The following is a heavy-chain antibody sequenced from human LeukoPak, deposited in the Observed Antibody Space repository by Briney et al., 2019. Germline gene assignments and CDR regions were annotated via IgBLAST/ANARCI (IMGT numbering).Heavy chain of an antibody. D-gene: IGHD1-7*01. CDR3: ASSWNLDANWFDP. CDR1: GYTFTGYY. CDR2: INPNSGGT. V-gene: IGHV1-2*06. Sequence: GASVKVSCKASGYTFTGYYMHWVRQAPGQGLEWMGRINPNSGGTNYAQKFQGRVTMTRDTSISTVYMELSSLRSEDTAVYYCASSWNLDANWFDPWGQGTLVTVSS. J-gene: IGHJ5*02.